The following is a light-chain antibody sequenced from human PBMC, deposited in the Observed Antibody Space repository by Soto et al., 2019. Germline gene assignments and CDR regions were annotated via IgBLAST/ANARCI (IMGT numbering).Light chain of an antibody. J-gene: IGKJ1*01. V-gene: IGKV3-20*01. CDR3: QEYDTSPRT. Sequence: EVMLTQSPGTLSLSPGERATLSCRASQSVSSNYLAWYQQKSGQAPRLLIYGASNRATGIPDRFSGSGSRTDFTITLRRLEPEKFEVYYCQEYDTSPRTFGQGTKVEFK. CDR2: GAS. CDR1: QSVSSNY.